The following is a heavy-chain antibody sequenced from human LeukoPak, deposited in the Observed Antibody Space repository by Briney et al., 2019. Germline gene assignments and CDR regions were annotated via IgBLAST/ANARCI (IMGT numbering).Heavy chain of an antibody. D-gene: IGHD1-1*01. V-gene: IGHV3-21*01. CDR1: GFAFSTYS. Sequence: GGSLRLSCAASGFAFSTYSMNWVRQAPGRGLEWVPSISGSSTYIYYADSVKGRFTISRDNAKNSLYLQMNSLRAEDTAVYYCASGTSYGTWGQGTLVTVSS. CDR3: ASGTSYGT. J-gene: IGHJ5*02. CDR2: ISGSSTYI.